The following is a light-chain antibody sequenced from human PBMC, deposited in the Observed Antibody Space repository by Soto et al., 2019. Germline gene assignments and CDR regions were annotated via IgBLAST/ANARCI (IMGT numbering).Light chain of an antibody. V-gene: IGKV3-20*01. Sequence: EIVLTQSPGPLSLSPGERATLSCRSSQSVSSSYLAWYQQKPGQAPRLLIYGASSRATGIPDRFSGSGSGTDFTLTISRLEPEDFAVYYCQQYNAWPRTFGQGTKVDIK. CDR2: GAS. J-gene: IGKJ1*01. CDR3: QQYNAWPRT. CDR1: QSVSSSY.